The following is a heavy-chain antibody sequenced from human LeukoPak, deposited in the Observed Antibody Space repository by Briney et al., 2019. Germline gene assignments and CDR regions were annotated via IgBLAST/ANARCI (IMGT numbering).Heavy chain of an antibody. CDR2: ISAYNGNT. J-gene: IGHJ4*02. D-gene: IGHD3-22*01. Sequence: ASVKVSCKASGYTFTSYGISWVRQAPGQGLEWMGWISAYNGNTNYAQKFQGRVTMTTDTSTSTAYMELRSLRSDDTAVYYCARPRIHYDSSGYYFYFDYWGQGTLVTVSS. CDR1: GYTFTSYG. CDR3: ARPRIHYDSSGYYFYFDY. V-gene: IGHV1-18*01.